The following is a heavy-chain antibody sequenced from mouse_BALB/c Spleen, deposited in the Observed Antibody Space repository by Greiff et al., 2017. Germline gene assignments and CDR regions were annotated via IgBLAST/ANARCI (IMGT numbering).Heavy chain of an antibody. CDR1: GFTFSSYA. CDR3: AREGATATLFAY. Sequence: DVHLVESGGGLVKPGGSLKLSCAASGFTFSSYAMSWVRQTPEKRLEWVASISSGGSTYYPDSVKGRFTISRDNARNILYLQMSSLRSEDTAMYYCAREGATATLFAYWGQGTLVTVSA. D-gene: IGHD1-2*01. V-gene: IGHV5-6-5*01. CDR2: ISSGGST. J-gene: IGHJ3*01.